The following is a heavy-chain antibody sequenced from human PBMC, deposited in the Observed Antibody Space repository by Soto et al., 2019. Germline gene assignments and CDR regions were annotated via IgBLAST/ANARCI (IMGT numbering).Heavy chain of an antibody. V-gene: IGHV4-34*01. CDR3: ARSWIQLWLNY. J-gene: IGHJ4*02. CDR2: INHSGST. Sequence: PSETLSLTCAVYGGSFSGYYWSWIRQPPGKGLEWIGEINHSGSTNYNPSLKSRVTISVDTSKNQFSLKLSSVTAADTAVYYCARSWIQLWLNYWGQGTLVTV. CDR1: GGSFSGYY. D-gene: IGHD5-18*01.